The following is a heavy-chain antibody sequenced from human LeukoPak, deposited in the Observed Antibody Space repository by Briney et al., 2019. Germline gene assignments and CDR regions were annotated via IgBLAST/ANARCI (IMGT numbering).Heavy chain of an antibody. CDR3: AREWRQIVVVPAAMEGDWFDP. D-gene: IGHD2-2*01. J-gene: IGHJ5*02. V-gene: IGHV4-31*03. CDR1: GGSISSGGYY. Sequence: SETLSLTCTVSGGSISSGGYYWSWIRQHPGKGLEWIGYIYYSGSTYYNPSLKSRVTISVDTSKNQFSLKLSSVTAADTAVYYCAREWRQIVVVPAAMEGDWFDPWGQGTLVTVSS. CDR2: IYYSGST.